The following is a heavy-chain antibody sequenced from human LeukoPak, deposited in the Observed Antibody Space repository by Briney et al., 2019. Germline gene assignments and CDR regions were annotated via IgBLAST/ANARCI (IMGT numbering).Heavy chain of an antibody. CDR1: GGSINTNTHY. CDR3: AKHGEDSSGYYADFFDH. Sequence: SETLSLTCTVSGGSINTNTHYWACIRQTPGKGLESIGSVFYNGNTYYNPSLKSRVTISVDTSKNQFSLRLTSVTAADTAVYYCAKHGEDSSGYYADFFDHCGQGTLVTVSS. D-gene: IGHD3-22*01. J-gene: IGHJ4*02. CDR2: VFYNGNT. V-gene: IGHV4-39*01.